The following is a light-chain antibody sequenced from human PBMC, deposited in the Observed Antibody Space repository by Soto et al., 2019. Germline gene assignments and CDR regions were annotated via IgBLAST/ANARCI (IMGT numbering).Light chain of an antibody. CDR3: SSYAGSNNLV. CDR2: EVN. CDR1: NSDVGGYNY. Sequence: QSVLTQPPSASGSPGQSVTISCTGTNSDVGGYNYVSWYQQHPGKAPKLMIYEVNKRPSGVPDRFSGSKSGNTASLTVSGLQAEDEADYYCSSYAGSNNLVFGGGTKLTVL. V-gene: IGLV2-8*01. J-gene: IGLJ3*02.